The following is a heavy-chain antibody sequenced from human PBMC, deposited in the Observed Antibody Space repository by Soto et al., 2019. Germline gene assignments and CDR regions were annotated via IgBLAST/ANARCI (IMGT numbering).Heavy chain of an antibody. V-gene: IGHV1-3*01. CDR3: ARDPVRIQLWLSWFDP. CDR2: INAGNGNT. Sequence: ASVKVSCKASGYTFTSYAMHWVRQAPGQRLEWMGWINAGNGNTKYSQKFQGRVTITRDTSASTAYMELSSLRSEDTAVYYCARDPVRIQLWLSWFDPWGQGTLVTVSS. CDR1: GYTFTSYA. D-gene: IGHD5-18*01. J-gene: IGHJ5*02.